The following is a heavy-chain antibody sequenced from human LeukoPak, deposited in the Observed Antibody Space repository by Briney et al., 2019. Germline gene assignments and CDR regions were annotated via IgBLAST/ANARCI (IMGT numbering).Heavy chain of an antibody. Sequence: GASVKVSCKPSGYTFTSYDINWVRQATGQGREWMGWMNPNSGNTGYAQKFQGRVTRTRNTSISTAYVELSSVRSDDSTVYYGASGKGNDFWSGSFIWGQGTLVTVSS. V-gene: IGHV1-8*01. CDR3: ASGKGNDFWSGSFI. CDR1: GYTFTSYD. CDR2: MNPNSGNT. D-gene: IGHD3-3*01. J-gene: IGHJ4*02.